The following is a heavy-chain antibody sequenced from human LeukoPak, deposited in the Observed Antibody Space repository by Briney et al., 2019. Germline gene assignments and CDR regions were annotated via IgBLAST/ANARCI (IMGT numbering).Heavy chain of an antibody. J-gene: IGHJ3*02. CDR3: ARHWQWLALDAFDI. D-gene: IGHD6-19*01. CDR2: IYTSGST. CDR1: GGSISSYY. Sequence: PSETLSLTCTVSGGSISSYYWSWIRQPAGKGLEWIGRIYTSGSTNYNPSLKSRVTMSVDTSKNQFSLKLSSVTAADTAVYHCARHWQWLALDAFDIWGQGTMVTVSS. V-gene: IGHV4-4*07.